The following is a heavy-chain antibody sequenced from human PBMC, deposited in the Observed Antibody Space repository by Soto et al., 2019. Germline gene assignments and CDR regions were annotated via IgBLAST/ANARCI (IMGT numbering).Heavy chain of an antibody. J-gene: IGHJ3*02. V-gene: IGHV3-21*06. CDR1: GFSFSSYN. CDR2: ISTSGSYI. D-gene: IGHD4-17*01. CDR3: ATLGDRDGFDI. Sequence: EVQLVESGGGLVKPEESLRLSCAASGFSFSSYNMKWVRQAPGKGLEWVSSISTSGSYIFYAGSVRGRFTIFRDDAKNSLHLQMNSLRVEDTAVYYCATLGDRDGFDIWGQGTTVIVSS.